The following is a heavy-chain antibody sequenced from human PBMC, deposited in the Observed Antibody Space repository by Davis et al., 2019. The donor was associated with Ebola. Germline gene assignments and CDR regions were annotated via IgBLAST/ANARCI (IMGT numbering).Heavy chain of an antibody. D-gene: IGHD1-26*01. CDR2: IYSGGSI. J-gene: IGHJ4*02. Sequence: GESLKISCAASGFTVSSNYMSWVRQSVGKGLEWVSVIYSGGSIYYADSVKGRFTISRDNSKNTLYLQMNSLRAEDTAVYYCARVASGSYYRFDYWGQGTLVTVSS. CDR3: ARVASGSYYRFDY. CDR1: GFTVSSNY. V-gene: IGHV3-53*01.